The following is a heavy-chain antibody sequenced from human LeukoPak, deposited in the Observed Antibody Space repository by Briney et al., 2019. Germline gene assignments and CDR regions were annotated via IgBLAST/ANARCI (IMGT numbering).Heavy chain of an antibody. Sequence: GGSLRLSCAASGFTFSSYSMNWVRQAPGKGLEWVSYISSSSSTIYYADSVKGRFTISRDNAKNSLYLQMNSLRDEDTAVYYCARAAAAVFVRANWFDPWGQGTLVTVSS. CDR2: ISSSSSTI. V-gene: IGHV3-48*02. J-gene: IGHJ5*02. CDR3: ARAAAAVFVRANWFDP. D-gene: IGHD6-13*01. CDR1: GFTFSSYS.